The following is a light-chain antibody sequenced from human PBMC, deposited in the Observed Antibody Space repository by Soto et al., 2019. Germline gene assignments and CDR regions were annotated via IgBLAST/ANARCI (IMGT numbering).Light chain of an antibody. CDR3: QKYNSYPF. V-gene: IGKV1-5*01. J-gene: IGKJ4*01. CDR2: DAS. CDR1: QSISSW. Sequence: DIQMTQSPSTLSASAGDRVTITCRASQSISSWLAWYQQKPGKAPKLLIYDASSLESGVPSRFSGSGSGTEFTLTISSLQPDDFATYYCQKYNSYPFFGGGTKVDIK.